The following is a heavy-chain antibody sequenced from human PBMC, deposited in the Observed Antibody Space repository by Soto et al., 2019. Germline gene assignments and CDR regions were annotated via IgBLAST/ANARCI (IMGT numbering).Heavy chain of an antibody. D-gene: IGHD3-10*01. V-gene: IGHV3-23*01. J-gene: IGHJ4*02. Sequence: GGSLRLSCAASGFTFSSYAMSWVRQAPGKGLEWVSAISGSGGSTYYADSVKGRFTISRDNSKNTLYLQMNSLRAEDTAVYYCAKDRGFLLWFGEDYLDYWGQGTLVTVSS. CDR2: ISGSGGST. CDR1: GFTFSSYA. CDR3: AKDRGFLLWFGEDYLDY.